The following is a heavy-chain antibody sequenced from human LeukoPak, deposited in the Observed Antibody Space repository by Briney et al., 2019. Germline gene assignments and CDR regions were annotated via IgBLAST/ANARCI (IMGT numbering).Heavy chain of an antibody. CDR1: GGTFSSYA. V-gene: IGHV1-69*13. CDR3: AGERLYDSSLQGDY. CDR2: IIPIFGTA. Sequence: ASVKVSRKASGGTFSSYAISWVRQAPGQGLEWMGGIIPIFGTANYAQKFQGRVTITADESTSTAYMELSSLRSEDTAVYYCAGERLYDSSLQGDYWGQGTLVTVSS. J-gene: IGHJ4*02. D-gene: IGHD3-22*01.